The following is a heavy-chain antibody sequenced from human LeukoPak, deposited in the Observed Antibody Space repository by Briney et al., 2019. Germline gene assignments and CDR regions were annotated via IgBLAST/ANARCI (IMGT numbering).Heavy chain of an antibody. Sequence: GGSLRLSCAASGFTFSSYWMSWVRQAPGEGLEWVANIKQDGSEKYYVDSVKGRFTISRDNAKNSLYLQMNSLRAEDAAVYYCARVHGDYEYYFDYWGQGTLVTVSS. J-gene: IGHJ4*02. CDR3: ARVHGDYEYYFDY. CDR1: GFTFSSYW. CDR2: IKQDGSEK. V-gene: IGHV3-7*04. D-gene: IGHD4-17*01.